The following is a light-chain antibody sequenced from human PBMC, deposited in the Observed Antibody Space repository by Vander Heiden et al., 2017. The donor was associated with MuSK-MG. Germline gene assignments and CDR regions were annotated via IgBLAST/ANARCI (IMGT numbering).Light chain of an antibody. CDR3: QQSYSTPST. CDR1: QSIVSY. J-gene: IGKJ2*01. CDR2: GAS. V-gene: IGKV1-39*01. Sequence: DIQMTQSPSSLSASVGDRVTITCRASQSIVSYLNWYQQKPGKAPKLLIYGASSLQSGVPSRFSGSGSGTDFTLTVSSLQPEDFATYYCQQSYSTPSTFGQGTKLEIK.